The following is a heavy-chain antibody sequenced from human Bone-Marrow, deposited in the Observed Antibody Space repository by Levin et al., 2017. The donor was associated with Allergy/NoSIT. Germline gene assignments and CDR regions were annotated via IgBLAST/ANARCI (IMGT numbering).Heavy chain of an antibody. CDR1: DGSISSSNW. V-gene: IGHV4-4*02. Sequence: GSLRLSCGVSDGSISSSNWWTWVRQPPGKGLEWIGEIYHSGSTNYNPSLKSLVTISVEKSKNQFSLKLSSVTAADTAVYYCARRNVLAPGEDWFDPWGQGTLVTVSS. CDR2: IYHSGST. D-gene: IGHD7-27*01. CDR3: ARRNVLAPGEDWFDP. J-gene: IGHJ5*02.